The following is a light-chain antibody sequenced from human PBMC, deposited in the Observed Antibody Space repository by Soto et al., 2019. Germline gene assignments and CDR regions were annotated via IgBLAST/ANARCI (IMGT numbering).Light chain of an antibody. CDR2: FDT. J-gene: IGLJ3*02. Sequence: SYELTQPPSVSVAPGKTARITCGGSDIGVRSVHWDQQKPGQAPVLVIYFDTTRPPSIPERFSGSNSGDTATLTISRVEDGDEADYYCQVWDSSSDVVFGGGTKVTVL. CDR3: QVWDSSSDVV. V-gene: IGLV3-21*04. CDR1: DIGVRS.